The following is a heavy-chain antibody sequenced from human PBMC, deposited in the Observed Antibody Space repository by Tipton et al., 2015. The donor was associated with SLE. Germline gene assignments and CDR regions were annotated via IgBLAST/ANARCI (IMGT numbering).Heavy chain of an antibody. J-gene: IGHJ4*02. V-gene: IGHV4-59*08. Sequence: TLSLTCTVSGGSISSYHWSWIRQPPGKGLEWIGYIYDSGTTNYNPSLKSRVTLSVDTSKNQFSLKLTSVTAADTAVYYCARQKTAVEITFDSWGQGALVTVSS. CDR2: IYDSGTT. D-gene: IGHD2-21*02. CDR3: ARQKTAVEITFDS. CDR1: GGSISSYH.